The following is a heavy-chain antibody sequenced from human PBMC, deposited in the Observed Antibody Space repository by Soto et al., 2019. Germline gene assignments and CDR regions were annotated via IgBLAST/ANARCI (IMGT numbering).Heavy chain of an antibody. CDR1: GFTFSSYG. J-gene: IGHJ4*02. CDR3: AKDHLGYCSSTSCRSGDY. D-gene: IGHD2-2*01. CDR2: ISYDGSNK. Sequence: QVQLVESGGGVVQPGRSLRLSCAASGFTFSSYGMHWVGQAPGKGLEWVAVISYDGSNKYYADSVKGRFTISRDNSKNTLYLQMNSLRAEDTAVYYCAKDHLGYCSSTSCRSGDYWGQGTLVTVSS. V-gene: IGHV3-30*18.